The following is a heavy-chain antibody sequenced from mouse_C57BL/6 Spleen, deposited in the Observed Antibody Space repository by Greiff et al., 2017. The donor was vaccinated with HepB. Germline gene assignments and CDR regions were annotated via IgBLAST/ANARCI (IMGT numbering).Heavy chain of an antibody. CDR1: GYTFTSYW. V-gene: IGHV1-52*01. CDR2: IDPSDSET. D-gene: IGHD4-1*02. CDR3: ARTFNWDGWYFDV. Sequence: QVQLQQPGAELVRPGSSVKLSCKASGYTFTSYWMHWVKQRPIQGLEWIGNIDPSDSETHYNQKFKDKATLTVDKSSSTAYMQLSSLTSEDSAVYYCARTFNWDGWYFDVWGTGTTVTVSS. J-gene: IGHJ1*03.